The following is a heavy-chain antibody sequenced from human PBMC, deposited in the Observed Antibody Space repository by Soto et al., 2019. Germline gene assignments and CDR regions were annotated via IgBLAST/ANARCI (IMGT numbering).Heavy chain of an antibody. CDR3: ARDRDYGDYGEDFDY. D-gene: IGHD4-17*01. CDR2: INPSGGST. CDR1: GYTFTSYY. J-gene: IGHJ4*02. V-gene: IGHV1-46*01. Sequence: ASVKVSCKASGYTFTSYYMHWVRQSPGQGLEWMGIINPSGGSTSYAQKFQGRVTMTRDTSTSTVYMELSSLRSEDTAVYYCARDRDYGDYGEDFDYWGQGTLVTVSS.